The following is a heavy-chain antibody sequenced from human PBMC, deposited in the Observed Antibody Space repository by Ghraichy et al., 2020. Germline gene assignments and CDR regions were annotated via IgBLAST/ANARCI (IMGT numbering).Heavy chain of an antibody. Sequence: ASVKVSCKVGGYTVSALAMHEVRQAPGIGLEWMGGFDPEDGETIYAQKFQGRVTMTEDTSTDTAYMELSSLRSEDTAVYYCATDPYSRVVVTAWGYWGQGTLFTVSS. CDR1: GYTVSALA. CDR3: ATDPYSRVVVTAWGY. V-gene: IGHV1-24*01. CDR2: FDPEDGET. D-gene: IGHD2-21*02. J-gene: IGHJ4*02.